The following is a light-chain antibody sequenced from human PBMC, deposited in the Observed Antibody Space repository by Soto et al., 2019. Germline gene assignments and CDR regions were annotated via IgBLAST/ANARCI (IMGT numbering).Light chain of an antibody. J-gene: IGKJ4*01. CDR3: QQHANWPLT. V-gene: IGKV3D-20*02. Sequence: IVLTQSPGTLSLSPGERATLSCRASQSVSSSYLAWYQQKPGQAPGLLIYEASTRATGIPARFSGSGSGTDFTLTISSLEPEDFAVYYCQQHANWPLTFGGGTKVDIK. CDR1: QSVSSSY. CDR2: EAS.